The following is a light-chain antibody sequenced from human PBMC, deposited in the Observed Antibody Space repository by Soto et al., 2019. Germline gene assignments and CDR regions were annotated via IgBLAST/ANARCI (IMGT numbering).Light chain of an antibody. CDR1: QNIRTS. V-gene: IGKV1-39*01. CDR2: AAS. J-gene: IGKJ2*01. Sequence: DIQMTQSPSSLSASVGDRVTITCRASQNIRTSLNWYQQRPGKAPQLLIYAASSLQSGVSSRFSGSGSGTNFTLTVSSLQSEDFAIYYCQQSSFTGYTFGQGTKVDIK. CDR3: QQSSFTGYT.